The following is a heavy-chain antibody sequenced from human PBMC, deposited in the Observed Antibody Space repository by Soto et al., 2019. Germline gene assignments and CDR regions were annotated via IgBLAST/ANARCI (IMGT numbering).Heavy chain of an antibody. D-gene: IGHD1-26*01. CDR2: IHWNDDK. CDR1: GLSLSTSGVG. V-gene: IGHV2-5*01. J-gene: IGHJ4*02. CDR3: AYRRWGPLIH. Sequence: QITLKESGPTLGKPTQTLTLTCTFSGLSLSTSGVGVAWIRQPPGKALEWLARIHWNDDKYYRPSLESSLTTSKAASKNQVVLTLANMDRVDTAAYYCAYRRWGPLIHWGQGTLVTVSS.